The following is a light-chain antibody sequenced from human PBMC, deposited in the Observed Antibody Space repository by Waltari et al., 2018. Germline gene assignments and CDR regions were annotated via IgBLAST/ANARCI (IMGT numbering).Light chain of an antibody. J-gene: IGKJ1*01. CDR2: KAS. CDR1: QSISSW. Sequence: DIQMTQSPSTLSASVGDRATITCRASQSISSWLAWYQQKPGKAPRLLIYKASSLESGVPSRFSGSGSGTEFTLTISSLQPDDFATYYCQQYNSYPVTFGQGTKVEIK. V-gene: IGKV1-5*03. CDR3: QQYNSYPVT.